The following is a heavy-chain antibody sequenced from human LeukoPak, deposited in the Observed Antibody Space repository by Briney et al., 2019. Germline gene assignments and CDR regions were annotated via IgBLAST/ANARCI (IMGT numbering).Heavy chain of an antibody. CDR1: GGSLSSSSYY. J-gene: IGHJ2*01. D-gene: IGHD3-22*01. CDR2: IYYSGST. Sequence: SETLSLTCTVSGGSLSSSSYYWGWIRQPPGKGLEWIGSIYYSGSTYYNPSLKSRVTISVDTSKNQFSLKLSSVTAADTAVYYCARDLNSYYASSGSTYWYFDLWGRGTLVTVSS. V-gene: IGHV4-39*07. CDR3: ARDLNSYYASSGSTYWYFDL.